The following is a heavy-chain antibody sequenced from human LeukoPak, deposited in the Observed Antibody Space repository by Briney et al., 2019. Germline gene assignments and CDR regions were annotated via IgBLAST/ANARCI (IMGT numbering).Heavy chain of an antibody. J-gene: IGHJ4*02. D-gene: IGHD3-10*01. CDR3: AKDLTGSLWFGELPDY. CDR2: IRYDGIHK. Sequence: GGSLRLSCAASGFTFSSYGMHWVRQAPGKGPEWLSFIRYDGIHKYYGDSVEGRFTISRDNSNSTLYLQMNSLRPEDTAVYYCAKDLTGSLWFGELPDYWGQGSLVTVSS. CDR1: GFTFSSYG. V-gene: IGHV3-30*02.